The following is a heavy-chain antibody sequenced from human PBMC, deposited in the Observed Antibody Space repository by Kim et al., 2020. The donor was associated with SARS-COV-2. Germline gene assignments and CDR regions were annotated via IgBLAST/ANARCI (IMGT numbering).Heavy chain of an antibody. V-gene: IGHV4-39*07. Sequence: SLKSRVTISIDTSKNQFSLRLSSVTAADTAVYYCARAGGKGSFYYYGLDVWGQGTTVTVSS. J-gene: IGHJ6*02. CDR3: ARAGGKGSFYYYGLDV. D-gene: IGHD3-10*01.